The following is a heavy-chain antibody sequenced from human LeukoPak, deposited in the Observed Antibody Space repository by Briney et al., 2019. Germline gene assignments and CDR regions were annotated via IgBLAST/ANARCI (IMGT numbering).Heavy chain of an antibody. CDR2: ISHSGSP. D-gene: IGHD6-13*01. CDR1: GFTFSSYW. CDR3: ARDAAAGYSLAC. J-gene: IGHJ4*02. V-gene: IGHV4-4*02. Sequence: GSLRLSCAASGFTFSSYWMSWVRQPPGKGLEWIGKISHSGSPNYNPSLKSRLTISVDLPKNQFSLDLRSVTAADTAVYYCARDAAAGYSLACWGQGTLVTVSS.